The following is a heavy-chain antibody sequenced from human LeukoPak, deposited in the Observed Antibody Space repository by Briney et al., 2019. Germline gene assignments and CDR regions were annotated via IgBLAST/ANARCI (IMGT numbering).Heavy chain of an antibody. CDR2: ITGSGGTT. CDR1: GFTFRNYA. J-gene: IGHJ1*01. V-gene: IGHV3-23*01. D-gene: IGHD4-17*01. CDR3: GKDPNGDYVGAFDFQR. Sequence: GGSLRLSCAASGFTFRNYAVVWVRQAPGKGLEWVSAITGSGGTTYYADSVRGRFTIYRDNSKNTLYLQMNSLRGDGTAVYYCGKDPNGDYVGAFDFQRWGQGTLVTVSS.